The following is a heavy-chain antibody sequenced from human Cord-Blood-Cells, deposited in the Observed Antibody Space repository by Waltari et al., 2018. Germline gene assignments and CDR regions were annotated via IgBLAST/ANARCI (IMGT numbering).Heavy chain of an antibody. D-gene: IGHD3-10*01. V-gene: IGHV4-38-2*01. CDR3: ARGDYYGSGSYYIYFDY. J-gene: IGHJ4*02. CDR2: IYHSGST. CDR1: GYSISSGYY. Sequence: QVQLQESGPGLVKPSETLSLTCAASGYSISSGYYWGWLRQPPGKGLEWIGSIYHSGSTYYNPSLKSRVTISVDTSKNQFSLKLSSVTAADTAVYYCARGDYYGSGSYYIYFDYWGQGTLVTVSS.